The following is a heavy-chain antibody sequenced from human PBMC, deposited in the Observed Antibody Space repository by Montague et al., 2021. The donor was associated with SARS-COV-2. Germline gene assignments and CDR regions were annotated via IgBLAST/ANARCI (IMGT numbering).Heavy chain of an antibody. J-gene: IGHJ5*02. V-gene: IGHV4-39*01. Sequence: SETRSLTCTVSGGSVGSSHYYWAWIRQPPGKGLEWIGTIYYSGSTYYXXXPRSRVTIDVDASTNQFSLKLHSVTAADTAVYFCARGLYNWNYEHWFDTWGQGTLVTVSS. CDR2: IYYSGST. D-gene: IGHD1-7*01. CDR1: GGSVGSSHYY. CDR3: ARGLYNWNYEHWFDT.